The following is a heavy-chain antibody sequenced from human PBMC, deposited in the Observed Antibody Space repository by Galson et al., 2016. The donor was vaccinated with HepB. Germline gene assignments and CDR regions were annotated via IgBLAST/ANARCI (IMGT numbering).Heavy chain of an antibody. CDR2: ISGNGYST. CDR3: AKGYGFWAAFDS. J-gene: IGHJ4*02. CDR1: GFTFSSYA. D-gene: IGHD3-3*01. V-gene: IGHV3-23*01. Sequence: SLRLSCAASGFTFSSYAMSWIRQAPGKGLEWVSAISGNGYSTYYAGSVKGRFAISRDNSKNTLYLQMNSLRAEDTAVDYCAKGYGFWAAFDSGGQGPLVTVSS.